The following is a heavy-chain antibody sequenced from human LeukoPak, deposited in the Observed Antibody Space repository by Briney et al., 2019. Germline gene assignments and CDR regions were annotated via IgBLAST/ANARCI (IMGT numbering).Heavy chain of an antibody. Sequence: GGSLRLSCAASGFTFSTYAMSWVRQAPGKGLEWVSAISGSGGSTYYADSVKGRFTISRDNSKNTLYLQMNSLRAEDTAVYYCAKDLMVATITEFGYWGQGTLVTVSS. CDR2: ISGSGGST. CDR1: GFTFSTYA. J-gene: IGHJ4*02. V-gene: IGHV3-23*01. D-gene: IGHD5-24*01. CDR3: AKDLMVATITEFGY.